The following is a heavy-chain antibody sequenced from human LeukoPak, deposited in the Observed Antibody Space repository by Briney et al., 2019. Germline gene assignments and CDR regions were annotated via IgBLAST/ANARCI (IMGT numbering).Heavy chain of an antibody. J-gene: IGHJ4*02. CDR2: IYYSGST. CDR1: GDSISSGRNY. Sequence: PSENLSLTCTVSGDSISSGRNYWAWIRQTPGKGLEWIASIYYSGSTSYNPSLSSRVSISVDTSKNQVSLKMKSVTDTDSAVYYCAKHLSGTTMSHYFDFWGQGTLVPVSS. V-gene: IGHV4-39*01. CDR3: AKHLSGTTMSHYFDF. D-gene: IGHD3-10*02.